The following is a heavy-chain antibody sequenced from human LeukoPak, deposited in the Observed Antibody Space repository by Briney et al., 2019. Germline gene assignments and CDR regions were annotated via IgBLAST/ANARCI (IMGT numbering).Heavy chain of an antibody. CDR2: VKSKADDGTT. CDR3: ASEGGSGSYYGDDAFDM. CDR1: GFSFTNTW. V-gene: IGHV3-15*01. J-gene: IGHJ3*02. D-gene: IGHD3-10*01. Sequence: PGGSLRLSCEASGFSFTNTWMSWVRQAPGKGLEWVGRVKSKADDGTTDYAAPVQGRFTISRDDSKNTLSLQMNSLKTEDTAVYYCASEGGSGSYYGDDAFDMWGQGTMVTVSS.